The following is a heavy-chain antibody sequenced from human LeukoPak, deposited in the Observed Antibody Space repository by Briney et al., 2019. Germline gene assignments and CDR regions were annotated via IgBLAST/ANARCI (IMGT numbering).Heavy chain of an antibody. V-gene: IGHV3-7*01. Sequence: GGSLRLSCAASGFTFSSYWMSWVRQAPGKGLEWVANIKQDGSEKYYVDSVKGRFTISRDNAKNSLYLQMNSLRAEDTAVYYCAKDLYYGDLYAFDIWGQGTMVTVSS. J-gene: IGHJ3*02. D-gene: IGHD4-17*01. CDR1: GFTFSSYW. CDR2: IKQDGSEK. CDR3: AKDLYYGDLYAFDI.